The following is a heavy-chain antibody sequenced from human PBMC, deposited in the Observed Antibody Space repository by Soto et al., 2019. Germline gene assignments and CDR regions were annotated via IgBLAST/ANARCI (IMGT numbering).Heavy chain of an antibody. J-gene: IGHJ4*02. CDR3: ARRYAGNFDY. CDR2: IYYSGST. CDR1: GGSISSYY. Sequence: SETLSLPFTVSGGSISSYYWGWIRQPPGKGLEWIGYIYYSGSTNYNPSLKSRVTISVDTSKNQFSLKLSSVTAADTAVYYCARRYAGNFDYWGQGTLVTVSS. V-gene: IGHV4-59*01. D-gene: IGHD2-8*01.